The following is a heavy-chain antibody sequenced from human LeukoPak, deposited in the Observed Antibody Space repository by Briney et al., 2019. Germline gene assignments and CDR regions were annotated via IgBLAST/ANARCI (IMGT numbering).Heavy chain of an antibody. CDR2: VYYSGST. V-gene: IGHV4-31*03. CDR3: AKAGSYYDTLYDA. Sequence: SETLSLTCTVSGGSISSGGYYWSWIRQHPGKGLEWIGYVYYSGSTYYNPSLKSRVTISVDTSKNQFSLKLSSVTAADTAVYYCAKAGSYYDTLYDAWGQGTLVTVSS. D-gene: IGHD3-22*01. CDR1: GGSISSGGYY. J-gene: IGHJ5*02.